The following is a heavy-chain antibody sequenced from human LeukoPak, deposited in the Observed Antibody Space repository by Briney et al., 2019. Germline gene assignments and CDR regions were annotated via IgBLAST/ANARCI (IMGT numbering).Heavy chain of an antibody. D-gene: IGHD3-22*01. CDR2: IKQDGSGK. J-gene: IGHJ4*02. CDR3: ARDSMYYYDSSGDVPDY. Sequence: PGGSLRLSCAASGFTFSSYWVSWVRQAPGKGLEWVANIKQDGSGKYYVDSVKGRFTISRDNAKNSLYLQMNSLRAEDTAVYYCARDSMYYYDSSGDVPDYWGQGTLVTVSS. V-gene: IGHV3-7*01. CDR1: GFTFSSYW.